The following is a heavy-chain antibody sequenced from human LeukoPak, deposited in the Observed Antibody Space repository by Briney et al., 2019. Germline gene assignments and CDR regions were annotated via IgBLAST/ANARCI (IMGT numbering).Heavy chain of an antibody. CDR1: GYTFTCHH. CDR3: ARDLGWSSSH. Sequence: ASVTVSLKSSGYTFTCHHMNWVRPAPGQGLEWMGWINPTGGTSYAQKFQDRVTMTRDTSINTAYMELSGLRSDDTAVYYCARDLGWSSSHWGQGTLVTVSS. J-gene: IGHJ4*02. D-gene: IGHD6-6*01. CDR2: INPTGGT. V-gene: IGHV1-2*02.